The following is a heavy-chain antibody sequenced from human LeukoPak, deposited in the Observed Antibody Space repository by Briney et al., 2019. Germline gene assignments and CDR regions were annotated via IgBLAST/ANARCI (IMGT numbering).Heavy chain of an antibody. D-gene: IGHD1-26*01. CDR1: GFTFSRYA. CDR3: VKDVGGSYAFDY. J-gene: IGHJ4*02. V-gene: IGHV3-64D*09. Sequence: GGSLRLSCSASGFTFSRYAMHWVRQAPGKGLEYVSGINDNGGRTHYGDSVKGRFSISRDNSKNTLHLQMSTLRAEDTALYYCVKDVGGSYAFDYWGQGILVAVAS. CDR2: INDNGGRT.